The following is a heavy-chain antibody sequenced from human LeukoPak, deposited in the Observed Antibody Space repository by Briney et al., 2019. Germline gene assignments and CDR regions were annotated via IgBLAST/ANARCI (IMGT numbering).Heavy chain of an antibody. CDR1: GFTFSSYS. CDR3: ARDQGYYYDSSGYAYFDY. CDR2: ISSSSSYI. Sequence: KTGGSLRLSCAASGFTFSSYSMNWVRQAPGKGLEWVSSISSSSSYIYYADSVKGRFTISRDNAKNSLYLQMNSLRAEDTAVYYCARDQGYYYDSSGYAYFDYWGQGTLVTVSS. J-gene: IGHJ4*02. D-gene: IGHD3-22*01. V-gene: IGHV3-21*01.